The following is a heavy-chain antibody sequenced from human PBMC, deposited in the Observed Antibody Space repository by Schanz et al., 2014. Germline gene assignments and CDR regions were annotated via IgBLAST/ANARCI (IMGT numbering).Heavy chain of an antibody. CDR2: IRFDGSDK. Sequence: QVQLVESGGGVVQPGGSLRLPCAASGFTFSSYGMHWVRQAPGKGLEWVTFIRFDGSDKYYADSVKGRFSVSRDNSKNTLYLQMNSLRADDTAVYYCAKDQLANYRGSGYNWFDPWGQGTLVTVSS. J-gene: IGHJ5*02. V-gene: IGHV3-30*02. CDR1: GFTFSSYG. D-gene: IGHD3-10*01. CDR3: AKDQLANYRGSGYNWFDP.